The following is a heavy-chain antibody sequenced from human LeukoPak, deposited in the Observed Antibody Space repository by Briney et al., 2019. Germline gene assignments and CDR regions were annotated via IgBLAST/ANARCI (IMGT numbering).Heavy chain of an antibody. D-gene: IGHD3-10*01. CDR2: ISSDGSNK. V-gene: IGHV3-30-3*01. J-gene: IGHJ4*02. CDR1: GFTFTTYS. CDR3: ARDRNPRYGSGSYYALMY. Sequence: GRSLSLSCAASGFTFTTYSIHWVRQAPGKGLEWVAVISSDGSNKYYADSVKGRFTISRDNSKNTLYLQMNSLRAEDTAVYYCARDRNPRYGSGSYYALMYWGQGTLVTVSS.